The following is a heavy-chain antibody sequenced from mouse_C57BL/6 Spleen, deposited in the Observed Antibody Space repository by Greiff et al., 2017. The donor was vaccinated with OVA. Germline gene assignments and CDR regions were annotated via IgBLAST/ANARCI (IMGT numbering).Heavy chain of an antibody. CDR2: IDPSDSET. Sequence: QVQLQQPGAELVRPGSSVKLSCKASGYTFTSYWMHWVKQRPIQGLEWIGNIDPSDSETHYNQKFKDKATLTVDKSSSTAYMQLSSLTSEDSAVYYWARSLYDYQAWFAYWGQGTLVTVSA. V-gene: IGHV1-52*01. CDR3: ARSLYDYQAWFAY. CDR1: GYTFTSYW. J-gene: IGHJ3*01. D-gene: IGHD2-4*01.